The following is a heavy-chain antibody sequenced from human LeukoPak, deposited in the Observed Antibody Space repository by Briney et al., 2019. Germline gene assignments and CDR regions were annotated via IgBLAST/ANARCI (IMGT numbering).Heavy chain of an antibody. CDR3: ARRGALTYYYDSSGYLDS. Sequence: QPSETLSLTGAVFGRAFSGHYWSWIRQPPGKGLEWIGEINHSGRTNYNPSLKSRVTISGDTSKNQFSLRLSSATAADTAVYYCARRGALTYYYDSSGYLDSWGQGTLVTVSS. D-gene: IGHD3-22*01. CDR1: GRAFSGHY. J-gene: IGHJ4*02. CDR2: INHSGRT. V-gene: IGHV4-34*01.